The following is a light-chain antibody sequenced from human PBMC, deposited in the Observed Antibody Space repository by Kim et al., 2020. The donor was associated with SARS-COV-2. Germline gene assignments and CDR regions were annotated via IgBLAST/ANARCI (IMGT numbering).Light chain of an antibody. J-gene: IGLJ2*01. Sequence: SSELTQDPAVSVALGQTVRITCQGDSLRSYYATWYQHKPGQAPILVIYGKNNRPSGIPDRFSGSSSGNTASLTITGTQAGDEADYYCNSRDSNDNVVFGGGTQVTVL. CDR2: GKN. V-gene: IGLV3-19*01. CDR3: NSRDSNDNVV. CDR1: SLRSYY.